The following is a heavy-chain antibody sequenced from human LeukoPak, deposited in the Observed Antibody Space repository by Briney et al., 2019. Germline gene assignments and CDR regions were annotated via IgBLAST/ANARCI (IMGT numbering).Heavy chain of an antibody. CDR2: IKHDGSEA. Sequence: GGPLRLSCAASVFTFNRYWMSWVRQAPGKGLEWVANIKHDGSEAHYVDSVKGRFTISRDNAKNSLSLQMNSLNVDDTGVYFCTRDALFGSGRTHLDFWSQGTLVSVSS. CDR3: TRDALFGSGRTHLDF. D-gene: IGHD3-10*01. CDR1: VFTFNRYW. V-gene: IGHV3-7*04. J-gene: IGHJ4*02.